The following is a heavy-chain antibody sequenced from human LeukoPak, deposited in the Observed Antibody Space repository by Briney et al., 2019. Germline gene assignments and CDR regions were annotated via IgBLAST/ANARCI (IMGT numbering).Heavy chain of an antibody. CDR3: ASQPDYGDYVFDY. J-gene: IGHJ4*02. CDR2: IYYSGCT. D-gene: IGHD4-17*01. CDR1: GGSISSSSYY. Sequence: SETLSLTCTVSGGSISSSSYYWGWIRQPPGKGLEWIGSIYYSGCTYYNPSLKSRVTISVDTSKNQFSLKLSSVTAADTAVYYCASQPDYGDYVFDYWGQGTLVTVSS. V-gene: IGHV4-39*01.